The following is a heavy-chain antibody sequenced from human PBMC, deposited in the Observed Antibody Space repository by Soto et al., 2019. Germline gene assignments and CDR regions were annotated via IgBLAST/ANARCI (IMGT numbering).Heavy chain of an antibody. CDR3: ARVLEFVRGLSNWFDP. CDR2: IIPIFGTA. V-gene: IGHV1-69*01. Sequence: QVQLVQSGAEVKKPGSSVKVSCKASGGTFSSYAISWVRQAPGLGLEWMGGIIPIFGTANYAQKFQGRVTITADESTSTAYMELSSLRSEDTAVYYCARVLEFVRGLSNWFDPWGQGTLVTVSS. J-gene: IGHJ5*02. CDR1: GGTFSSYA. D-gene: IGHD3-3*01.